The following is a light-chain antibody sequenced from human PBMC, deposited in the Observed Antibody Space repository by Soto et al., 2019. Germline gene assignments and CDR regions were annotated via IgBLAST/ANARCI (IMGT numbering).Light chain of an antibody. J-gene: IGKJ2*01. Sequence: DIQMTQIPSTLSASVGYTVTITCRSIHGITTWLAWYQQKSGQAPKLLIYDASRLESGVPPRFSGSGSGTEFTLTITSLQPEDFATYYCQQYNSYSPGYTFGQGTKVDIK. CDR1: HGITTW. CDR3: QQYNSYSPGYT. CDR2: DAS. V-gene: IGKV1-5*01.